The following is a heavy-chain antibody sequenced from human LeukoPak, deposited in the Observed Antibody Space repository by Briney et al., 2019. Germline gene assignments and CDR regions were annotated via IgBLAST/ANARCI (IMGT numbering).Heavy chain of an antibody. V-gene: IGHV4-59*08. CDR3: ARYSGSYLLY. CDR1: GGSISSYY. Sequence: PSETLSLTCTVPGGSISSYYWSWIRQPPGKGLEWIGYIYYSGSTNYNPSLKSRVTISVDTSKNQFSLKLSSVTAADTAVYYCARYSGSYLLYWGQGTLVTVSS. J-gene: IGHJ4*02. D-gene: IGHD1-26*01. CDR2: IYYSGST.